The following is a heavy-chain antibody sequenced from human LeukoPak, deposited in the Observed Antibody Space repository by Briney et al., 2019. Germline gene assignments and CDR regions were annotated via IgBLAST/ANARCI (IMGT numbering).Heavy chain of an antibody. D-gene: IGHD3-10*01. J-gene: IGHJ4*02. V-gene: IGHV4-59*01. CDR1: GGSISSYY. Sequence: SETLSPTCTVSGGSISSYYWNWLRQPPGKGLEWVGYIDYSGSANINPSLKSRGAISIDTSRKQFSLKLSSVTAADTAVYYCARAGGSYSFDYWGQGTLVTVSS. CDR2: IDYSGSA. CDR3: ARAGGSYSFDY.